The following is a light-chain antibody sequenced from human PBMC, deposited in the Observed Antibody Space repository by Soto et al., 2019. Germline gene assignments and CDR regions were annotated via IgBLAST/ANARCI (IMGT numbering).Light chain of an antibody. CDR1: SGHSSYA. J-gene: IGLJ2*01. CDR2: LNSDGSH. Sequence: QPVLTQSPSASASLGASVKLTCTLSSGHSSYAIAWHQQQPEKGPRYLMKLNSDGSHSKGDGIPDRFSGSSSGAERYLTISSLQSEDEADYHCQTWGTGTRVVFGGGTKLTVL. V-gene: IGLV4-69*01. CDR3: QTWGTGTRVV.